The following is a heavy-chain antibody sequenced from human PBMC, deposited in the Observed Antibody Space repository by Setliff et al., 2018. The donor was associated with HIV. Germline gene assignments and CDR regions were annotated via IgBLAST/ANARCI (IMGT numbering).Heavy chain of an antibody. V-gene: IGHV4-39*07. CDR3: ATYSAGEGGRGH. CDR2: IHSSGTT. J-gene: IGHJ4*02. Sequence: SETLSLTCTVSGDSISRRIYYWGWIRQPPGKGLEWIGYIHSSGTTHYNPSLSSRVTISFDASKKYFSLKLTSVTAADTAMYYCATYSAGEGGRGHWGQGTLVTVSS. CDR1: GDSISRRIYY. D-gene: IGHD2-15*01.